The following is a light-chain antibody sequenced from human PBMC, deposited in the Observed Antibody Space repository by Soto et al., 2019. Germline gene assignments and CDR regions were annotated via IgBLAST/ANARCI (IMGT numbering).Light chain of an antibody. Sequence: QSVLTQPASVSGSPGQSITISCTGTSSDVGGYNYVSWYQQHPGKAPKFMIYDVSNRPSGVSNRFSGSKSGNTASLTISGIQAEDEADYYCSSYTSTSTLVFGGGTQLTVL. CDR1: SSDVGGYNY. J-gene: IGLJ2*01. CDR2: DVS. CDR3: SSYTSTSTLV. V-gene: IGLV2-14*01.